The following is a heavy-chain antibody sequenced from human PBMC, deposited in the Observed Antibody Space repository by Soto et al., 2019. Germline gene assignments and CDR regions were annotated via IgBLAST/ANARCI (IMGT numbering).Heavy chain of an antibody. CDR1: GDFITSYH. D-gene: IGHD6-13*01. V-gene: IGHV4-59*01. CDR3: ARAVPLGIAAAGPVYYFDY. CDR2: ISYIGDT. J-gene: IGHJ4*01. Sequence: QVQLQESGPGLVNPSETLTLTCSVSGDFITSYHWSWIRQPPGKGLEWIGYISYIGDTNYYPSLTSRGTISVDTSKNQLPLRLRSVTAADTAVYYCARAVPLGIAAAGPVYYFDYWGHSPLVTVSS.